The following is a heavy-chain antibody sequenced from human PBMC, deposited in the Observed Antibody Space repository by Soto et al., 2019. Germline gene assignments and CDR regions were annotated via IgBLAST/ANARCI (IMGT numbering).Heavy chain of an antibody. J-gene: IGHJ4*02. CDR2: VYPSGTS. D-gene: IGHD3-10*01. V-gene: IGHV4-59*11. CDR1: GASIKSHY. Sequence: QVQLQESGPGLVKPSETLSLTCAVSGASIKSHYWHWIRQSPGKGLEWVGSVYPSGTSNYNPSLESRLTISLDTSNNQISLPLSSVTAADTAVYYCAREFGTFSGSPFDSWGQGALVTVSS. CDR3: AREFGTFSGSPFDS.